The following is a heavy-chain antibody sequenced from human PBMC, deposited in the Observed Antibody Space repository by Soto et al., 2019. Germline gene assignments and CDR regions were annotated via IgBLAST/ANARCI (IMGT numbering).Heavy chain of an antibody. J-gene: IGHJ4*02. D-gene: IGHD1-26*01. Sequence: SVKVSCKASGCTFSSYAISWVRQAPGQGLEWMGGITPIFGTANYAQKFQGRVTITADESTSTAYMELSSLRAEDTAVYYCGRDPYSGARYYLDLWGQGTQVTVSS. V-gene: IGHV1-69*13. CDR2: ITPIFGTA. CDR3: GRDPYSGARYYLDL. CDR1: GCTFSSYA.